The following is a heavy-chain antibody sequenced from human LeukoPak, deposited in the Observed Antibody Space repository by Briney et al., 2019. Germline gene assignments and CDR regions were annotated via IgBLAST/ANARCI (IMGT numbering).Heavy chain of an antibody. D-gene: IGHD3-22*01. CDR2: VSGSGGNT. J-gene: IGHJ3*02. Sequence: NPGGSLRLSCAASGFTFSSYAMSWVRQAPGKGLEWVSGVSGSGGNTFYADSVKGRFTISRDNSKNTLYLQMSSLRAEDTAVFYCVRTSSGYSPIWGQGTMVTVSS. CDR1: GFTFSSYA. V-gene: IGHV3-23*01. CDR3: VRTSSGYSPI.